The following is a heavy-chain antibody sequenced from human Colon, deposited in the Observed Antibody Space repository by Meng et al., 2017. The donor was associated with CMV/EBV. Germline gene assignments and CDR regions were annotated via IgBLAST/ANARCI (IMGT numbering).Heavy chain of an antibody. CDR2: IYPGDSDT. CDR1: GYTYTTSD. CDR3: ARATYSAYDYGMDV. D-gene: IGHD5-12*01. Sequence: KVSCKASGYTYTTSDITWVRQMPGKGLEWMGIIYPGDSDTRYSPSFQGQVTISADKSISTAYLQWSSLKASDTAMYYCARATYSAYDYGMDVWGQGTTVTVSS. J-gene: IGHJ6*02. V-gene: IGHV5-51*01.